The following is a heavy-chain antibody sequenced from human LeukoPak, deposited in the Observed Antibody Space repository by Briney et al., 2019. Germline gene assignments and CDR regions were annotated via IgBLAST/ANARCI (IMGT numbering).Heavy chain of an antibody. CDR3: ARYSGYYLSYFDY. J-gene: IGHJ4*02. Sequence: SETLSLTSAVYGGSFSGYYWSWIRQPPGKGLEWIGEINHRGSSNYNPSLKSRVTISVDTSKNQFSLKLSSVTAADTAVYYCARYSGYYLSYFDYWGQGTLVTVSS. CDR1: GGSFSGYY. D-gene: IGHD3-22*01. V-gene: IGHV4-34*01. CDR2: INHRGSS.